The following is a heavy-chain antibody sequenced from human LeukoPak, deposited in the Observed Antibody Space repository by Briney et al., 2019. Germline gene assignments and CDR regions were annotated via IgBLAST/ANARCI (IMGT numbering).Heavy chain of an antibody. CDR2: VSGSGGYT. D-gene: IGHD2-2*01. CDR3: AKARDIVVVPAAMCALDV. CDR1: GFTFSNYA. Sequence: GGSLRLSCAATGFTFSNYAMNWVRQAPGEGLEWVSAVSGSGGYTYYVDSVRGRFTISRDNSKNTLYLQLNSLTAEDTAVYYCAKARDIVVVPAAMCALDVWGQGTTVTVSS. J-gene: IGHJ6*02. V-gene: IGHV3-23*01.